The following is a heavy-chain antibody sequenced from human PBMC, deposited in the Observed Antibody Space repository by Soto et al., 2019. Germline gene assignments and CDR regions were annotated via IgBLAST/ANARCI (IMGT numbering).Heavy chain of an antibody. J-gene: IGHJ6*03. D-gene: IGHD2-15*01. Sequence: ASVKVSCKASGYTFTNYGISWVRQAPGQGLEWMAWISAYNGNTSYAQKLQGRVTMTTDTSTSTAYMELRSLRSDDTAVYYCARRVPRDIVVVVAATRRAYYYYYMDVWGKGTTVTVSS. CDR2: ISAYNGNT. CDR3: ARRVPRDIVVVVAATRRAYYYYYMDV. CDR1: GYTFTNYG. V-gene: IGHV1-18*01.